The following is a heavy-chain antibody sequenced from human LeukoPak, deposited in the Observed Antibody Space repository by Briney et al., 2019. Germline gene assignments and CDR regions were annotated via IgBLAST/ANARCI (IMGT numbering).Heavy chain of an antibody. D-gene: IGHD2-2*01. CDR3: AMRSSVPAGTDYFDY. Sequence: SVKVSCKASGGTFSNSGINWVRQAPGQGLQWMGGITPKFGSTKYAREFQGRFTITADESTSTAYMELSSLRSEDTAVYYCAMRSSVPAGTDYFDYWGQGTLVTVSS. CDR1: GGTFSNSG. V-gene: IGHV1-69*01. J-gene: IGHJ4*02. CDR2: ITPKFGST.